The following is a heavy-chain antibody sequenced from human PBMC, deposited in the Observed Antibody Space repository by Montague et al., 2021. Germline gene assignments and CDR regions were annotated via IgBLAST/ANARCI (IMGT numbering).Heavy chain of an antibody. V-gene: IGHV4-59*12. D-gene: IGHD2-2*01. J-gene: IGHJ4*03. CDR2: IYHSGSA. CDR3: AKEREVVRAARTLVGFDP. Sequence: SETLSLTCTVSGGSISSYYWSWLRQPPRTGLEWIGDIYHSGSANYNPYLKSRVSITVDTSKNQFTLKLTSVTAADTAMYYCAKEREVVRAARTLVGFDPWGQGTLVTVSS. CDR1: GGSISSYY.